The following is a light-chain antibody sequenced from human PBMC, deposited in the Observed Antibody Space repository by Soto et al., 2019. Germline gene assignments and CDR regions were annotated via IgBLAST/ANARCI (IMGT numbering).Light chain of an antibody. J-gene: IGKJ1*01. CDR3: QQYNQLPLT. V-gene: IGKV3-15*01. Sequence: EIVMTQSPATLSVSPGERAALSCRASQSISTNLAWYQQKPGQAPRPPIFGASTRTTGIPVRFSSSASGTDFALAISSLQCEDFAVYYCQQYNQLPLTFGQGTKVEIK. CDR1: QSISTN. CDR2: GAS.